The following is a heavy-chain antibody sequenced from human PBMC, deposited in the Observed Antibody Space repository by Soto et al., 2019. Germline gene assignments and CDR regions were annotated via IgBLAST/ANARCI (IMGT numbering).Heavy chain of an antibody. J-gene: IGHJ4*02. CDR2: IYHNGIT. Sequence: QVELKQSGPGLVRPSGTLSLTCRVSGTSISSTYWWTWVRQSPGKGLEWIGEIYHNGITKYNPSLKSRASLSVDQSNNQFSLKLTSVTAADTAVYYCATVPPRIVVVLAEFPTWGQGTLVTVSS. CDR1: GTSISSTYW. CDR3: ATVPPRIVVVLAEFPT. D-gene: IGHD2-21*01. V-gene: IGHV4-4*02.